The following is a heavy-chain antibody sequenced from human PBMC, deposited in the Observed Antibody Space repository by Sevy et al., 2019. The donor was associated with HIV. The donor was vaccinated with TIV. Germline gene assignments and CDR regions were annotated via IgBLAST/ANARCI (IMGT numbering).Heavy chain of an antibody. J-gene: IGHJ4*02. V-gene: IGHV3-7*01. Sequence: GGSLRLSCLTSGFTFSNDWMTWLRQAPGKGLEGVANINSEGNYKYYLDSVEGRFTISRDNAKKSLYLQMNTLRPDDTAIYYCVRDPARPGINYFDYWGRGTLVTVSS. D-gene: IGHD6-6*01. CDR3: VRDPARPGINYFDY. CDR2: INSEGNYK. CDR1: GFTFSNDW.